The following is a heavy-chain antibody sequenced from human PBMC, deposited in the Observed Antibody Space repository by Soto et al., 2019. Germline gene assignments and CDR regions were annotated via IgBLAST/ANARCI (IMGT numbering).Heavy chain of an antibody. CDR2: IIPILGIA. CDR1: GGTFSSYT. J-gene: IGHJ1*01. V-gene: IGHV1-69*02. D-gene: IGHD6-19*01. CDR3: ASHKSSGWKYFQH. Sequence: GASVKVSCKASGGTFSSYTISRVRQAPGQGLEWMGRIIPILGIANYAQKFQGRVTITADKSTSTAYMELSSLRSEDTAVYYCASHKSSGWKYFQHWGQGTLVTVSS.